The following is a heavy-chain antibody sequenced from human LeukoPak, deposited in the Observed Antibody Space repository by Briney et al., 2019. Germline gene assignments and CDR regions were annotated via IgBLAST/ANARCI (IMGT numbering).Heavy chain of an antibody. CDR1: GFTVSSNY. V-gene: IGHV3-53*01. D-gene: IGHD3-10*01. CDR3: ARDSTMVYGMDV. J-gene: IGHJ6*02. CDR2: IYSAGTT. Sequence: GGSLRLPCTASGFTVSSNYMSWVRQAPGKGLDWVSVIYSAGTTYYADSVKGRFTISRDNSKNTLYLQMNSLRAEDTAVYYCARDSTMVYGMDVWGQGTTVTVSS.